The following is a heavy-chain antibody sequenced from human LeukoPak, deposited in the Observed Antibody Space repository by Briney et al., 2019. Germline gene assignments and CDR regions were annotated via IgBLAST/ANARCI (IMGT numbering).Heavy chain of an antibody. CDR3: ARGRLLMWFDP. V-gene: IGHV4-34*01. CDR2: INHSGST. CDR1: GGSFSGYS. J-gene: IGHJ5*02. Sequence: PSETLSLTCAVYGGSFSGYSWSWIRQPPGKGLEWIGEINHSGSTNYNPSLKSRVTISVGTSKKQFSLKLSSVTAADTAVYYCARGRLLMWFDPWGQGTLVTVSS. D-gene: IGHD3-16*01.